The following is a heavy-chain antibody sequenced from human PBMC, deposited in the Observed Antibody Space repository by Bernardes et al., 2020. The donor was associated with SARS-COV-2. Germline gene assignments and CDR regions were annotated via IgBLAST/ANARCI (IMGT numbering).Heavy chain of an antibody. CDR1: GYTFTGYY. Sequence: ASVKVSCKASGYTFTGYYMHWVRQAPGQGLEWMGWINPNSGGTNYAQKFQGRVTMTRDPSISTAYMELSRLRSDDTAVYYCAREGIVVVPAGVYYYYGMALWGQGTTV. CDR3: AREGIVVVPAGVYYYYGMAL. D-gene: IGHD2-2*01. V-gene: IGHV1-2*02. CDR2: INPNSGGT. J-gene: IGHJ6*01.